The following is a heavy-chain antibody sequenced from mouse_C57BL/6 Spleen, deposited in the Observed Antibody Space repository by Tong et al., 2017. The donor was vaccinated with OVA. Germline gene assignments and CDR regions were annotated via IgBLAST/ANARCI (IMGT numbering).Heavy chain of an antibody. V-gene: IGHV5-6*01. CDR2: ISSGGSYT. J-gene: IGHJ2*01. Sequence: EVQLQESGGDLVKPGGSLKLSCAASGFTFSSYGMSWFRQTPDKRLEWVATISSGGSYTYYPDSVKGRFTIYRDNAKNNLYLQMSHLKSEDTAMYYCAREGYGYFDYWGQGTTLTVSS. D-gene: IGHD3-1*01. CDR3: AREGYGYFDY. CDR1: GFTFSSYG.